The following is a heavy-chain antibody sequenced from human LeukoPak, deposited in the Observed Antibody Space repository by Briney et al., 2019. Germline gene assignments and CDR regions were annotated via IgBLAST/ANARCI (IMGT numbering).Heavy chain of an antibody. CDR2: IKSRTDGGTT. Sequence: GGSLRLSWAASGFTFSNAWMSWVRQAPGKGLECVGRIKSRTDGGTTDYAAPVKGKFTISRDDSRNTLYLQMNSLKTEDTAVYYCTKGAAGHWGQGTLVTVSS. J-gene: IGHJ4*02. D-gene: IGHD6-13*01. V-gene: IGHV3-15*01. CDR1: GFTFSNAW. CDR3: TKGAAGH.